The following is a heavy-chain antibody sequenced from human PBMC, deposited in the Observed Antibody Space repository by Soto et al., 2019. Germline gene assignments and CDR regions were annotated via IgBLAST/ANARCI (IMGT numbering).Heavy chain of an antibody. CDR1: GFTFTRYS. Sequence: GGALRLSCAASGFTFTRYSMNWVRQAPGKGLEWVSSISSTTNYIYYADSMKGRFTVSRDNAKNSVYLEMNSLSAEDTALYYCARESEDLTSNFDYWGQGTLVTVSS. CDR3: ARESEDLTSNFDY. CDR2: ISSTTNYI. V-gene: IGHV3-21*01. J-gene: IGHJ4*02.